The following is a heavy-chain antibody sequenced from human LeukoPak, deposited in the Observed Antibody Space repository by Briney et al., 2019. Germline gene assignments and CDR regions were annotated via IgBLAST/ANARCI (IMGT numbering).Heavy chain of an antibody. CDR1: GFTFSSYG. V-gene: IGHV3-23*01. CDR3: AKARVLLWFGELFY. J-gene: IGHJ4*02. Sequence: GGSLRLSCAASGFTFSSYGMSWVGQAPGKGLEWVSAISGSGGSTYYADSVKGRFTISRDNSKNTLYLQMNSLRAEDTAVYYCAKARVLLWFGELFYWGQGTLVTVSS. D-gene: IGHD3-10*01. CDR2: ISGSGGST.